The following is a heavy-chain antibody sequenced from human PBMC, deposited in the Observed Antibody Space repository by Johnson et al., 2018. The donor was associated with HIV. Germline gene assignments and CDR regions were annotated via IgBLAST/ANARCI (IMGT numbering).Heavy chain of an antibody. D-gene: IGHD3-10*01. CDR2: ISYDGSNK. V-gene: IGHV3-30*04. J-gene: IGHJ3*02. CDR3: ARERDPERGSQQSGVYAFYI. Sequence: VQLVESGGGLVQPGGSLRLSCVVSGFTFSSYAMHWVRQAPGKGLEWVAVISYDGSNKYYADSVKGRFTISSDNSKNTLYLQMNSLTAGDTAVYYCARERDPERGSQQSGVYAFYIWGQGTMVTVSS. CDR1: GFTFSSYA.